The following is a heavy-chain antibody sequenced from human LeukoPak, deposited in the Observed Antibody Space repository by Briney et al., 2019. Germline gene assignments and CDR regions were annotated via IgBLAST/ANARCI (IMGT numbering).Heavy chain of an antibody. V-gene: IGHV3-33*01. D-gene: IGHD3-9*01. CDR1: GFTFSSYG. CDR3: ARDQRNHYDILTGYIDY. J-gene: IGHJ4*02. CDR2: IWYDGSNK. Sequence: GGSLRLSCAASGFTFSSYGMHWVRQAPGKGLEWVAVIWYDGSNKYYADSVKGRFTISRDNSKNTLYLQMNSLRAEDTAVYYCARDQRNHYDILTGYIDYWGQGTLVTVSS.